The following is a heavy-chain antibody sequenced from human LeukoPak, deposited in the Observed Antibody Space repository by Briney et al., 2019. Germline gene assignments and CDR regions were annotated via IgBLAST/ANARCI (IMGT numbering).Heavy chain of an antibody. CDR2: IYHSGST. J-gene: IGHJ4*02. D-gene: IGHD3-16*01. CDR1: GGSISSGGYS. CDR3: ARGGGGGHRLDY. Sequence: PSQTLSLTCAVSGGSISSGGYSWSWIRQPPGKGLEWIGYIYHSGSTYYNPSLKSRVTISVDRAKNQFSLKLSSVTAAATAVYSCARGGGGGHRLDYWGQETLVTVSS. V-gene: IGHV4-30-2*01.